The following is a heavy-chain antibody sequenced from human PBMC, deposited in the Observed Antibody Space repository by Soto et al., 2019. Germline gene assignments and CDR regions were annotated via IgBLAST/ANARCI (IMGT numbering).Heavy chain of an antibody. D-gene: IGHD2-2*02. CDR3: ATAAGGRCSSTSCYTDPWFDP. V-gene: IGHV4-30-2*01. J-gene: IGHJ5*02. Sequence: PSETLSLTCAVSGGSISSGGYSWSWIRQPPGKGLEWIGYIYHSGSTYYNPSLKSRVTISVDRSKNQFSLKLSSVTAADTAVYYCATAAGGRCSSTSCYTDPWFDPWGQGTLVTVS. CDR2: IYHSGST. CDR1: GGSISSGGYS.